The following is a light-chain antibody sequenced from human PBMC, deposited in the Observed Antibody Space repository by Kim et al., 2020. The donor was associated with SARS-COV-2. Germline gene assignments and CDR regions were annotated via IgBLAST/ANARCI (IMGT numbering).Light chain of an antibody. V-gene: IGLV10-54*04. CDR1: INHVGNQG. CDR3: SAWDSSLNVWV. J-gene: IGLJ3*02. CDR2: RNN. Sequence: QTATLTCTGNINHVGNQGAAWLQQHQGHPPKLLSYRNNNRPSGISERFSASRSGDTASLTITGLQPEDETDYYCSAWDSSLNVWVFGGGTQLTVL.